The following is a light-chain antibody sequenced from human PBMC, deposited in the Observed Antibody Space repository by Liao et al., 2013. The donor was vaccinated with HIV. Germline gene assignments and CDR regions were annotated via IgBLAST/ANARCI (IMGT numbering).Light chain of an antibody. V-gene: IGLV3-1*01. J-gene: IGLJ3*02. CDR2: EDT. Sequence: SYEVTQPPSVSVSPGQTASVTCSGDKLGDKYVSWYQQRPGQSPMLVIYEDTKRPSGIPERFSGSNSGNTATLTISGTQAMDEADYYCQAWDDYSWVFGGGTELTVL. CDR1: KLGDKY. CDR3: QAWDDYSWV.